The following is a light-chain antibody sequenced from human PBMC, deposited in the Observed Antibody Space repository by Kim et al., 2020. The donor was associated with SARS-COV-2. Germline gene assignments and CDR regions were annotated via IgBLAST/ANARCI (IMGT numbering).Light chain of an antibody. CDR1: TSDVGSYDF. CDR3: CSYAGTSADVI. CDR2: EVN. Sequence: QSITISCTGTTSDVGSYDFVSWYQQHPGKAPKVMIYEVNKRPSGVSDRFTGSKSGNTASLTISGLQAEDEADYYCCSYAGTSADVIFGGGTQLTVL. J-gene: IGLJ2*01. V-gene: IGLV2-23*02.